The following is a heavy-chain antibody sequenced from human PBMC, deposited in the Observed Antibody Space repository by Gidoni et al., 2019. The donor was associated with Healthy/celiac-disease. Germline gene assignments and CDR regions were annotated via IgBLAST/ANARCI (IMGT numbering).Heavy chain of an antibody. Sequence: QVQLQQWGAGLLKPSETLSLTCAVYGGSFSGYYWSWIRQPPGKGLEWIGEINHSGSTNYNPSLNSRVTISVDTSKNQFSRKLSSVTAADTAVYYCARRRIGSGSYYWYFDLWGRGTLVTVSS. J-gene: IGHJ2*01. D-gene: IGHD3-10*01. CDR3: ARRRIGSGSYYWYFDL. CDR1: GGSFSGYY. V-gene: IGHV4-34*01. CDR2: INHSGST.